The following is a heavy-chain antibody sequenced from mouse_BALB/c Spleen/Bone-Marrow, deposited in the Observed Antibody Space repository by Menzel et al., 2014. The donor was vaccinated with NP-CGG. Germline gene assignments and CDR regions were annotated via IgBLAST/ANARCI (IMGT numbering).Heavy chain of an antibody. V-gene: IGHV1S22*01. CDR2: IYPGSGST. J-gene: IGHJ3*01. CDR1: GYTFTSYW. D-gene: IGHD2-12*01. CDR3: TRGGRPPFAY. Sequence: LQQSGSDLVRPGASVKLSCKASGYTFTSYWIHWMKQRPGQGLEWIGNIYPGSGSTNYDEYFKSKATPTVDTSSSTAYMQLSSLTSEDSAVYYCTRGGRPPFAYWGQGTLVTVSA.